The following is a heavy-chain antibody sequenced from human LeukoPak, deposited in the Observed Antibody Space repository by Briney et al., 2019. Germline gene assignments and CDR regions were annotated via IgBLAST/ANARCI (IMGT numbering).Heavy chain of an antibody. D-gene: IGHD4-17*01. V-gene: IGHV4-59*11. CDR1: GGSISSHY. CDR2: IYYSGST. Sequence: PSETLSLTCTVSGGSISSHYWSWIRQPPGKGLEWIGYIYYSGSTNYNPSLKSRVTISADTSKNQFSLKLSSVTAADTAVYYCARADYGASTIFDYWGQGTLVTVSS. J-gene: IGHJ4*02. CDR3: ARADYGASTIFDY.